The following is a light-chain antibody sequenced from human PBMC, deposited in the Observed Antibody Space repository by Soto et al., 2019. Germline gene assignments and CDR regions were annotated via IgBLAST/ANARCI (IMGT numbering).Light chain of an antibody. V-gene: IGKV3-15*01. J-gene: IGKJ4*01. Sequence: EIVMTQSPGTLSVSPGEGVTLSCRASQSITTNLAWYQQKPGQTPRLLIYGVSTRASGIPGRFSGSGSGTDFTLTISSLQSEESAVYYCQQYLDWPLTFGGGTKVEI. CDR2: GVS. CDR3: QQYLDWPLT. CDR1: QSITTN.